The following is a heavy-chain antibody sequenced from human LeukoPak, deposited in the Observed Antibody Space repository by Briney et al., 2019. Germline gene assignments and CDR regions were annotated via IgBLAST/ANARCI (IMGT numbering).Heavy chain of an antibody. CDR2: ISGSGGST. Sequence: GGSLRLSCAASGFTFSTYGMTWVRQAPGKGLEWVSSISGSGGSTYYADSVKGRFTISRDNSNNTLYLQMNSLRVEDTAVYYCAKSRVAVAAPRNWFDPWGQGTLVTVSS. CDR3: AKSRVAVAAPRNWFDP. V-gene: IGHV3-23*01. D-gene: IGHD6-19*01. CDR1: GFTFSTYG. J-gene: IGHJ5*02.